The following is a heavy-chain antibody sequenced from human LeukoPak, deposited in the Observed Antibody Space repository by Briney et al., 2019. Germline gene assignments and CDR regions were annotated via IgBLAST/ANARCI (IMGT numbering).Heavy chain of an antibody. CDR1: GFTFSRYW. CDR2: INSDGSSI. CDR3: ASQHYDILTGYQEIDY. Sequence: PGGSLRLSCAASGFTFSRYWMFWVRQAPGKGLVWVSRINSDGSSIRYADSVKGRFTISRDNSKNTLYLQMNSLRAEDTAVYYCASQHYDILTGYQEIDYWGQGTLVTVSS. D-gene: IGHD3-9*01. V-gene: IGHV3-74*01. J-gene: IGHJ4*02.